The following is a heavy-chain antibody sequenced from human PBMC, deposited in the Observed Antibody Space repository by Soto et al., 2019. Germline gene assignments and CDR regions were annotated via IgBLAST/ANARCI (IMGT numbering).Heavy chain of an antibody. CDR3: ARHDCISSSCYYYYYYGMDV. D-gene: IGHD2-2*01. Sequence: SVKVSCKASGGTFSSYAISWVRQAPGQGLEWMGGIIPIFDTANYAQKFQGRVTITADESTSTAYMELSSLRSEDAAVYYCARHDCISSSCYYYYYYGMDVWGQGTTVTVSS. J-gene: IGHJ6*02. CDR1: GGTFSSYA. CDR2: IIPIFDTA. V-gene: IGHV1-69*13.